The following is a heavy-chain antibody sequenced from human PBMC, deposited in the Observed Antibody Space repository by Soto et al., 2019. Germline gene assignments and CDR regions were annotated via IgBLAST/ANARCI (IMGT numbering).Heavy chain of an antibody. V-gene: IGHV1-18*01. J-gene: IGHJ4*02. Sequence: QVHLVQSGAEVKKPGASVKVSCKGSGYTLTSYGITWVRQAPGQGLEWMGWISAHNGNTDYAQRLQGRVTVTRDTSTSTAYMELRSLRSDDTAVYYCARGRYGDYWGQGALVPVSS. CDR2: ISAHNGNT. CDR1: GYTLTSYG. D-gene: IGHD1-1*01. CDR3: ARGRYGDY.